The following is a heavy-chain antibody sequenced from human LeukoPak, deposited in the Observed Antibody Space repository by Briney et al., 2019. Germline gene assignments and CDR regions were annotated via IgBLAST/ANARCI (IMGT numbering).Heavy chain of an antibody. CDR1: GGSISSYF. CDR3: VRRRVGGTAMGFLYFDY. V-gene: IGHV4-59*08. Sequence: SETLSLTCTVSGGSISSYFWSWVRQPPGKGLEWIGYIYYSGSTNYNPSLKSRVTISVDTSKNQFSLKLSSVTAADTAVYYCVRRRVGGTAMGFLYFDYWGQGTLVTVSS. D-gene: IGHD5-18*01. J-gene: IGHJ4*02. CDR2: IYYSGST.